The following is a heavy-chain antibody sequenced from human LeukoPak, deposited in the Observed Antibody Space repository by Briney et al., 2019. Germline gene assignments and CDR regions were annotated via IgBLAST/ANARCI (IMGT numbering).Heavy chain of an antibody. D-gene: IGHD3-22*01. CDR1: GFTFSSYA. J-gene: IGHJ4*02. CDR2: ISSSGSTI. CDR3: ARGVSAVNYDSIY. Sequence: GGSLRLSCAASGFTFSSYAMSWVRQAPGKGLEWVSYISSSGSTIYYADSVKGRFTISRDNAKNSLYLQMNSLRAEDTAVYYCARGVSAVNYDSIYRGQGTLVTVSS. V-gene: IGHV3-48*03.